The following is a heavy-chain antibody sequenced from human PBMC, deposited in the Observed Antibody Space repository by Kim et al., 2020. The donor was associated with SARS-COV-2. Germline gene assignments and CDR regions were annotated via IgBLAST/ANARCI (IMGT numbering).Heavy chain of an antibody. CDR2: IYTSGST. CDR3: ARDSYDSSGYKYFDY. V-gene: IGHV4-4*07. Sequence: SETLSLTCTVSGGSISSYYWSWIRQPAGKGLEWIGRIYTSGSTNYNPSLKSRVTMSVDTSKNQFSLKLSSVTAADTAVYYCARDSYDSSGYKYFDYWGQGTLVTVSS. CDR1: GGSISSYY. D-gene: IGHD3-22*01. J-gene: IGHJ4*02.